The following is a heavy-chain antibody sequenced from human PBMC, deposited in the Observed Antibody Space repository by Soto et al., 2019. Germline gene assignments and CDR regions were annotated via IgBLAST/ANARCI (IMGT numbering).Heavy chain of an antibody. D-gene: IGHD2-8*02. J-gene: IGHJ3*02. Sequence: GGSLRLSCAASGFTCSSYDMSWVRQAPGKALEWVSTILVGGSTHYPDSVKGRFTISRDHSKNTVFLQMNSLTAGDTAVYYCAKATATGGGAFDICGQGTMVTVSS. CDR1: GFTCSSYD. CDR3: AKATATGGGAFDI. V-gene: IGHV3-23*01. CDR2: ILVGGST.